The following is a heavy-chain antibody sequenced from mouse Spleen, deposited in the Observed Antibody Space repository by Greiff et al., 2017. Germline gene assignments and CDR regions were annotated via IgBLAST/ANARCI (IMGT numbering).Heavy chain of an antibody. CDR3: ARLHGTGAWFAY. CDR2: IDPEDGET. Sequence: VHVKQSGAELVKPGASVKLSCTASGFNIKDYYMHWVKQRTEQGLEWIGRIDPEDGETKYAPKFQGKATITADTSSNTAYLQLSSLTSEDTAVYYCARLHGTGAWFAYWGQGTLVTVSA. J-gene: IGHJ3*01. V-gene: IGHV14-2*01. CDR1: GFNIKDYY. D-gene: IGHD4-1*01.